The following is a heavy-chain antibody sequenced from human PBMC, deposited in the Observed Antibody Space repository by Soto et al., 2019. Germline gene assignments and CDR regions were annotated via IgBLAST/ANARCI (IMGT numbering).Heavy chain of an antibody. Sequence: QVQLVESGGGVVQPGRSLRLSCAASGFTFSSYGMHWVRQAPGKGLEWVAVIWYDGSNKYYADSVKGRFTISRDNSKNTLYRQMNSLRAEDTAVYYCARAGKYCSGGSCHDYWGQGTLVTVSS. J-gene: IGHJ4*02. CDR1: GFTFSSYG. CDR2: IWYDGSNK. D-gene: IGHD2-15*01. V-gene: IGHV3-33*01. CDR3: ARAGKYCSGGSCHDY.